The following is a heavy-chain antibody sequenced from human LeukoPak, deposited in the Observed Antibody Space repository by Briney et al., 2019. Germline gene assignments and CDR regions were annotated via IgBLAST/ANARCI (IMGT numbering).Heavy chain of an antibody. CDR2: VYTSGIT. J-gene: IGHJ4*02. CDR1: GGSISSGSYY. V-gene: IGHV4-61*02. CDR3: ARDLGGGYDFWSGYYDETYHQDDY. Sequence: KPSETLSLTCTVSGGSISSGSYYWSWVRQPAGKGLEWIGRVYTSGITDYNPSLKSRVTISVDTSKNQFSLRLNSVTAADTAVYYCARDLGGGYDFWSGYYDETYHQDDYWGQGTLVTVSS. D-gene: IGHD3-3*01.